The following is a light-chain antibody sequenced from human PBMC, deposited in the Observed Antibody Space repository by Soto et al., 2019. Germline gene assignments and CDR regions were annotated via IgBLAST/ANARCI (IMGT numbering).Light chain of an antibody. J-gene: IGLJ1*01. CDR2: DVS. CDR3: SSYTSSSLYV. Sequence: QSALTQPASVSGSPGQSITISYTGTSSDVGGSNYVSWYQQLPGKAPKLMIYDVSDRPSGVSNRFSGSKSGNTASLTISGLQAEDEADYYCSSYTSSSLYVFGTGTKVTVL. CDR1: SSDVGGSNY. V-gene: IGLV2-14*01.